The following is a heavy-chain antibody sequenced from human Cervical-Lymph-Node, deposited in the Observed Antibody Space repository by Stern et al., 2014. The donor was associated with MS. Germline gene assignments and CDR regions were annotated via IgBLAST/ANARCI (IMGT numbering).Heavy chain of an antibody. V-gene: IGHV3-9*01. CDR2: IRWNSGRI. J-gene: IGHJ6*02. Sequence: EVQLVESGGGLVQPGRSLRLSCAASGFTFDDYAMHWVRQAPGKGLEWVSGIRWNSGRIGYADSVKGRFTISRDNAKNSLYLQMNSLRAEDTALYYCAKDRNRGYSYGYSYGMDVWGQGTTVTVSS. CDR3: AKDRNRGYSYGYSYGMDV. CDR1: GFTFDDYA. D-gene: IGHD5-18*01.